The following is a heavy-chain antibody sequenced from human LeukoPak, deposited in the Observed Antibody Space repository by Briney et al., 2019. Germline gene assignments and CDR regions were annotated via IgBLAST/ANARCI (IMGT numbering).Heavy chain of an antibody. V-gene: IGHV3-21*01. D-gene: IGHD3-22*01. J-gene: IGHJ4*02. CDR2: ISSSSSYI. Sequence: GGSLRLSCAASGFAFSSYSMNWVRQAPGKGLEWVSSISSSSSYIYYADSVKGRFTISRDNAKNSLYLQMNSLRAEDTAVYYCARGPDYYDSSGYYRRRGIDYWGQGTLVTVSS. CDR3: ARGPDYYDSSGYYRRRGIDY. CDR1: GFAFSSYS.